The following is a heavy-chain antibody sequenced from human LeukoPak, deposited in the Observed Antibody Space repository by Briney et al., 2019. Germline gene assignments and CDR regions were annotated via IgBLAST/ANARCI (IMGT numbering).Heavy chain of an antibody. CDR1: GFIVSSNY. D-gene: IGHD3-16*01. V-gene: IGHV3-66*01. Sequence: GGSLRLSCSVSGFIVSSNYMSWVRQAPGKGLEYVSVIYTDGRTYYADSVKGRFIISRDNSRNTLYLQMNSLRAEDTAVYYCVTITWDTVMIHTPPFDHWGQGTLVTVSS. CDR3: VTITWDTVMIHTPPFDH. CDR2: IYTDGRT. J-gene: IGHJ4*02.